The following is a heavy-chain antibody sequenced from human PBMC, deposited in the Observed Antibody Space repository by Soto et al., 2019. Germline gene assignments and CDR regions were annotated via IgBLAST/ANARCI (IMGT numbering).Heavy chain of an antibody. CDR1: GGSISSSSYY. CDR3: AGGGPPGWVIPAAGPVGF. Sequence: QLQLQESGPGLVKPSETLSLTCTVSGGSISSSSYYWGWIRQPPGKGLEWIGSIYYSGSTYYNPSPKGRVPLSGEPAQDPFSLKVSSVNAAGPAVDFCAGGGPPGWVIPAAGPVGFWGPGTPVT. J-gene: IGHJ4*02. CDR2: IYYSGST. D-gene: IGHD2-2*01. V-gene: IGHV4-39*01.